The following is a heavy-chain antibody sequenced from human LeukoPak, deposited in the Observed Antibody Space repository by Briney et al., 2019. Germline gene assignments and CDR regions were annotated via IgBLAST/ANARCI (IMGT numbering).Heavy chain of an antibody. CDR2: IYYSGST. Sequence: SETLSLTCTVSGGSISSYYWSWIRQPPGKGLEWIGYIYYSGSTNYNPSLKSRVTISVDTSKNQFSLTLSSVTAADTAVYYCASNPSTMVRGVIHTWGQGTLVTVSS. CDR1: GGSISSYY. J-gene: IGHJ5*02. CDR3: ASNPSTMVRGVIHT. V-gene: IGHV4-59*01. D-gene: IGHD3-10*01.